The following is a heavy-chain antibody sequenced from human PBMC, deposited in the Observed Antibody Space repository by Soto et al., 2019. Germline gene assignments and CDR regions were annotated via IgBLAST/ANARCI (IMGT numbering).Heavy chain of an antibody. D-gene: IGHD2-2*01. CDR1: GYTFSSYD. Sequence: QVQLVQSGAEVKKPGASVKVSCKASGYTFSSYDINWVRQATGQGLEWMGWMNPNSGNTGYAQKFQGRVTLTSNTYISTAYMELRSLKSEDTGVYYCARCDLVVVPDARYYYGMYVWGQGTTVTVSS. V-gene: IGHV1-8*01. J-gene: IGHJ6*02. CDR3: ARCDLVVVPDARYYYGMYV. CDR2: MNPNSGNT.